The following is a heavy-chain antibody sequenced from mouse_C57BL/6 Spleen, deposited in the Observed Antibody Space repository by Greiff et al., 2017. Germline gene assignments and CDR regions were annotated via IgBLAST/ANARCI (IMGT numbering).Heavy chain of an antibody. CDR1: GYAFSSSW. CDR2: INPGDGDT. J-gene: IGHJ2*01. V-gene: IGHV1-82*01. Sequence: QVQLQQSGPELVKPGASVKISCKASGYAFSSSWMNWVKQRPGKGLEWIGRINPGDGDTNYNGKFKGKATLTADKSSSTAYMQLSSLTSEDSAVYCCARRIDYYGSSYAFDYWGQGTTLTVSS. D-gene: IGHD1-1*01. CDR3: ARRIDYYGSSYAFDY.